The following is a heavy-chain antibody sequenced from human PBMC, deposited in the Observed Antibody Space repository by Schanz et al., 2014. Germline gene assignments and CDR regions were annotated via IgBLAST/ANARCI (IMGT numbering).Heavy chain of an antibody. CDR3: AGTYCSSTSCHTGYYYMDV. Sequence: QVQLVQSEAEVKKPGSSVKVSCKASGGTFSSYTISWVRQAPGQGLEWMGRIIPILGIANYAQNFQGRVTITADKSTSTAYMELTSLRSEDTAVYYCAGTYCSSTSCHTGYYYMDVWGKGTTVTVSS. CDR2: IIPILGIA. CDR1: GGTFSSYT. V-gene: IGHV1-69*02. J-gene: IGHJ6*03. D-gene: IGHD2-2*02.